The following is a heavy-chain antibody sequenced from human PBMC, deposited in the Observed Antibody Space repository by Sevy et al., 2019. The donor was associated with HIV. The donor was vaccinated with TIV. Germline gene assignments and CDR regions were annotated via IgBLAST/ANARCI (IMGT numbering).Heavy chain of an antibody. J-gene: IGHJ4*02. CDR1: GFTFSSFA. D-gene: IGHD5-18*01. Sequence: GGSLRLSCAASGFTFSSFAMGWVRQAPGKGLDWISVISGTGDHTYYADSGKGRFTISRDNAKNTLFLKMNSLRAEDTAIFYGAKKMGGGSGMAFRVDYWGQGTLVTVSS. CDR3: AKKMGGGSGMAFRVDY. CDR2: ISGTGDHT. V-gene: IGHV3-23*01.